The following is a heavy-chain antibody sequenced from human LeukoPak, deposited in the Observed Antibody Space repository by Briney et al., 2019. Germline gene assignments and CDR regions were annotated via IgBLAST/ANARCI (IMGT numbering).Heavy chain of an antibody. J-gene: IGHJ5*02. Sequence: GGSLRLSCAASGFTFTTYGMHWVRQAPGKGLEWVAVIWYDGSKKFYADSVKGRFTISRDSSKNTLYLQMNSLRAEDTAVYYCARGGRGPFPYNWNDPGENWFDPWGQGTLVTVSS. CDR3: ARGGRGPFPYNWNDPGENWFDP. D-gene: IGHD1-20*01. CDR1: GFTFTTYG. CDR2: IWYDGSKK. V-gene: IGHV3-33*01.